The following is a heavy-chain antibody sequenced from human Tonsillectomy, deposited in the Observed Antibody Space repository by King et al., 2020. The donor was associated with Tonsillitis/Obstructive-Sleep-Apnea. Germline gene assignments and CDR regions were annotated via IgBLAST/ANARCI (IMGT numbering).Heavy chain of an antibody. V-gene: IGHV4-59*08. J-gene: IGHJ4*02. D-gene: IGHD6-13*01. CDR1: GGSISSYY. CDR2: IFYSGST. CDR3: AGTYSSSWSTFDY. Sequence: VQLQESGPGLVKPSETLSLTCTVSGGSISSYYWSWIRQPPGKGLEWIGYIFYSGSTNYNPSLKSRVTISVDTSKIPFSRKLSSVTAADTAVYYCAGTYSSSWSTFDYWGQGTLVTVSS.